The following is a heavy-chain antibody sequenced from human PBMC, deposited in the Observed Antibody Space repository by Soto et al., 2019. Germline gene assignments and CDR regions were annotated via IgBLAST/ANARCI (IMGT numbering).Heavy chain of an antibody. V-gene: IGHV1-46*01. D-gene: IGHD3-22*01. CDR3: ARDPGYYDTSGCLDY. Sequence: ASVKVSCKASGYTFTSYYMHWVRQAPGQGLEWMGIINPSGGSTSYAQKFQGRVTMTRDTSTSTVYMELSSLRSEDTAVYYCARDPGYYDTSGCLDYWGQGTLVTAPQ. CDR2: INPSGGST. J-gene: IGHJ4*02. CDR1: GYTFTSYY.